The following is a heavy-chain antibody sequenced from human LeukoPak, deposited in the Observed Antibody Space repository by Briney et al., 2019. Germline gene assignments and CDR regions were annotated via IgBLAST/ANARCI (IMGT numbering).Heavy chain of an antibody. CDR3: ARVKAMAANFVY. J-gene: IGHJ4*02. CDR1: GYTFTGYY. CDR2: INPNSGGT. V-gene: IGHV1-2*02. Sequence: ASVKVSCKASGYTFTGYYMHWVRQAPGQGLEWMGWINPNSGGTNYAQKFQGRVTMTRDTSISTAYMELSRLRSDDTAVYYCARVKAMAANFVYWGQRGLVTVSS. D-gene: IGHD6-19*01.